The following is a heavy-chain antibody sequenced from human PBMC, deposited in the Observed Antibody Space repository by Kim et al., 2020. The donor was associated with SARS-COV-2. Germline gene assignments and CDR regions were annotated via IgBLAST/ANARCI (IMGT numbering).Heavy chain of an antibody. V-gene: IGHV1-24*01. J-gene: IGHJ4*02. CDR1: GYTLTELS. Sequence: ASVKVSCKVSGYTLTELSMHWVRQAPGKGLEWMGGFDPEDGETIYAQKFQGRVTMTEDTSTDTAYMELSSLRSEDTAVYYCATGHDYGGNFDYWGQGTLVTVSS. CDR2: FDPEDGET. CDR3: ATGHDYGGNFDY. D-gene: IGHD4-17*01.